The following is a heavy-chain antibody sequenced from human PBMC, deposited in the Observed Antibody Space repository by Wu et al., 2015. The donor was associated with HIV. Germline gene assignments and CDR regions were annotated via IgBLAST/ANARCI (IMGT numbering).Heavy chain of an antibody. V-gene: IGHV4-30-4*08. Sequence: QVQLQESGPGLVKPSQTLSLTCTVSGGSISSGDYYWSWIRQPPGKGLEWIGYIYYSGSTYYNPSLKSRVTISVDTSKNQFSLKLSSVTAADTAVYYCARGMVRGVIEPAFGYWGQGTLVTVSS. CDR1: GGSISSGDYY. J-gene: IGHJ4*02. D-gene: IGHD3-10*01. CDR3: ARGMVRGVIEPAFGY. CDR2: IYYSGST.